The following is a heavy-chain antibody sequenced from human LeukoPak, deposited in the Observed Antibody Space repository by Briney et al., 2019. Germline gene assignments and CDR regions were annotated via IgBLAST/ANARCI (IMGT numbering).Heavy chain of an antibody. CDR2: IKSKTDGGTT. D-gene: IGHD3-10*01. CDR3: TTDSMGITMVRGVIIRGFDY. Sequence: GGSLRLSCAASGFTFSNAWMSWVRQAPGKGLEWVGRIKSKTDGGTTDYAAPVKGRFTISRDDSKNTLYLQMNSLKTEDTAVYYCTTDSMGITMVRGVIIRGFDYWGQGTLVTVSS. CDR1: GFTFSNAW. V-gene: IGHV3-15*01. J-gene: IGHJ4*02.